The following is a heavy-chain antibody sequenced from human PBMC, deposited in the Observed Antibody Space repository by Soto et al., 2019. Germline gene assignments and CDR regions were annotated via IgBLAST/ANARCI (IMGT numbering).Heavy chain of an antibody. CDR2: ITGSGATT. CDR3: ARGAPSAYYRRFDC. Sequence: EVQMLESGGGLVQPGGSLRLSCEASGFTFSSYVMTWVRQAPGKGLEWVSAITGSGATTFYADSVKGRFTISRDNSKSTLYLQMNNLRVEDTAVYYCARGAPSAYYRRFDCWGQGTLVTVSS. D-gene: IGHD3-22*01. CDR1: GFTFSSYV. J-gene: IGHJ4*02. V-gene: IGHV3-23*01.